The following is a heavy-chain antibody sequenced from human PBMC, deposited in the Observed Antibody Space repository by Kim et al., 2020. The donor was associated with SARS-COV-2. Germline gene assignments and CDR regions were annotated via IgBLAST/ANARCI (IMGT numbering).Heavy chain of an antibody. CDR3: ARDLSYYYDSSGYYGSFDY. Sequence: GGSLRLSCAASGFTFSSYGMHWVRQAPGKGLEWVAVIWYDGSNKYYADSVKGRFTISRDNSKNTLYLQMNSLRAEDTAVYYCARDLSYYYDSSGYYGSFDYWGQGTLVTVSS. CDR1: GFTFSSYG. V-gene: IGHV3-33*01. J-gene: IGHJ4*02. CDR2: IWYDGSNK. D-gene: IGHD3-22*01.